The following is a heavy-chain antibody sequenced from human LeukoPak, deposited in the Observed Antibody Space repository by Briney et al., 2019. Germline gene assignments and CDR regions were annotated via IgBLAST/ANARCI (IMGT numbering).Heavy chain of an antibody. V-gene: IGHV4-34*01. CDR2: INHSGST. D-gene: IGHD3-10*01. CDR1: GGSFSGYY. CDR3: ARGGPRGVTHFDY. J-gene: IGHJ4*02. Sequence: SETLSLTCAVYGGSFSGYYWSWIRQPPGKGLEWIGEINHSGSTNYNPSLKSRVTISVDTSKNQFSLRLASVTAADTAVYYCARGGPRGVTHFDYWGQGTLVTVSS.